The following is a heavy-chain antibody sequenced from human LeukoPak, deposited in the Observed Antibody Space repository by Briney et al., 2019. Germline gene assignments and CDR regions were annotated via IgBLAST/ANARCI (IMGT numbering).Heavy chain of an antibody. D-gene: IGHD3-9*01. CDR1: GFTVSSYA. CDR2: ISGSGGST. CDR3: AKGDYDILTGYYTYYYYYGMDV. J-gene: IGHJ6*02. V-gene: IGHV3-23*01. Sequence: GGSLRLSCSASGFTVSSYAMSWVRQAPGKGLEWVSAISGSGGSTYYADSVKGRFTISRDNSKNTLYLQMNSLRAEDTAVYYCAKGDYDILTGYYTYYYYYGMDVWGQGTTVTVSS.